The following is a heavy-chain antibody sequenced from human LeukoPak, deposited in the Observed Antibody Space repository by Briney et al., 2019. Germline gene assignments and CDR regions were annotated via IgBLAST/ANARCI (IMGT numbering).Heavy chain of an antibody. J-gene: IGHJ4*02. CDR2: IHQRGNT. CDR3: STRDQSRTDVVPPGY. CDR1: GASVSSDNW. Sequence: SETLSLTCVVSGASVSSDNWWTWVRQPPGKGLEWIGEIHQRGNTNYNPSLMGRVTISIDKSRNYLSLNLRYVTAADTAVYYCSTRDQSRTDVVPPGYWGQGIPVTVSS. V-gene: IGHV4/OR15-8*02. D-gene: IGHD5-24*01.